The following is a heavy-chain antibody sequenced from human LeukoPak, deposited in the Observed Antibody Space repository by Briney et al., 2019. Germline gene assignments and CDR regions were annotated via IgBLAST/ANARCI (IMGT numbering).Heavy chain of an antibody. CDR1: GYSISSGYY. CDR3: ARVDTAMVTGFGWFDP. V-gene: IGHV4-38-2*01. D-gene: IGHD5-18*01. CDR2: IYHSGST. Sequence: SETLSLTCAVSGYSISSGYYWGWTRQPPGKGLEWIGSIYHSGSTYYNPSLKSRVTISVDTSKNQFSLKLSSVTAADTAVYYCARVDTAMVTGFGWFDPWGQGTLVTVSS. J-gene: IGHJ5*02.